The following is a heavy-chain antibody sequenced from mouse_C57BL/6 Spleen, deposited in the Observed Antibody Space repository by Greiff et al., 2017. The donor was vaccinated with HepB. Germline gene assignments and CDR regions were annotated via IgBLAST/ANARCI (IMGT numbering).Heavy chain of an antibody. V-gene: IGHV1-64*01. J-gene: IGHJ2*01. CDR2: IHPNSGST. D-gene: IGHD3-2*02. CDR3: ARVQLRLHFDY. Sequence: QVQLQQPGAELVKPGASVKLSCKASGYTFTSYWMHWVKQRPGQGLEWIGMIHPNSGSTNYNEKFKSKATLTVDKSSSTAYMQLSSLTSEDSAVYYCARVQLRLHFDYWGQGTTLTVSS. CDR1: GYTFTSYW.